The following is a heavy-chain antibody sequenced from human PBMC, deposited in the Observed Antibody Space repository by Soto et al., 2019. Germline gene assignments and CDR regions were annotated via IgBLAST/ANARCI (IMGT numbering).Heavy chain of an antibody. CDR3: AKGPGQQLDPDDAFDI. J-gene: IGHJ3*02. Sequence: GGSLRLSCAASGFTFDDYAMHWVRQAPGKGLEWVSGISWNSGSIGYADSVKGRFTISRDNAKNSLYLQMNSLRAEDTALYYCAKGPGQQLDPDDAFDIWGQGTMVTVSS. D-gene: IGHD6-13*01. CDR1: GFTFDDYA. V-gene: IGHV3-9*01. CDR2: ISWNSGSI.